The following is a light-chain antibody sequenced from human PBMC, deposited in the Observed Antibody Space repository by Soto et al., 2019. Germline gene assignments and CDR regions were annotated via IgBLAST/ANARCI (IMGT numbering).Light chain of an antibody. V-gene: IGLV2-14*01. CDR2: DVN. CDR1: SSDVGGYNY. J-gene: IGLJ3*02. CDR3: SSYTSSSTVV. Sequence: QSALTQPASVSGSPGQSITISCTGTSSDVGGYNYVSWYQQHPGKAPKLMIYDVNNRPSGVSNRFSGSKSGNTASLTISGLQAEDEADSYCSSYTSSSTVVFGGGTKLTVL.